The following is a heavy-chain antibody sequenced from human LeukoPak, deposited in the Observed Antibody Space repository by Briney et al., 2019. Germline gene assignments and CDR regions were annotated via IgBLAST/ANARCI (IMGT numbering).Heavy chain of an antibody. D-gene: IGHD3-3*01. V-gene: IGHV3-53*01. Sequence: GGSLRLSCAASGFTVSSNYMSWVRQAPGKGLEWVSVIYSGGSTYYADSVKGRFTISRDNSKNTLYPQMNSLRAEDTAVYYCARANYDFWSAQGNWFDPWGQGTLVTVSS. CDR2: IYSGGST. CDR3: ARANYDFWSAQGNWFDP. CDR1: GFTVSSNY. J-gene: IGHJ5*02.